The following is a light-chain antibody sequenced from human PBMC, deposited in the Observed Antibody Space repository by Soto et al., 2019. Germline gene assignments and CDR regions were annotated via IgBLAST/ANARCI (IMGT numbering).Light chain of an antibody. J-gene: IGKJ4*01. Sequence: DIQMTQSPSSLSASVGDRVTITCRASQTISNSLHWYQQKAGKAPKLLIYAAVTLQSGVPSRFSGSGSGTDFTLTIGSLQPEDFATYYWQQSYSTPPVTFGGGTKVEIK. CDR2: AAV. CDR3: QQSYSTPPVT. CDR1: QTISNS. V-gene: IGKV1-39*01.